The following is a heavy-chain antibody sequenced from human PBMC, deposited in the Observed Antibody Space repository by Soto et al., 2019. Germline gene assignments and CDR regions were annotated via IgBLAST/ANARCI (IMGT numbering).Heavy chain of an antibody. CDR2: ISSSSSTI. Sequence: GGSLRLSCAASGFTFSSYSMNWFRQAPGKGLEWVSYISSSSSTIYYADSVKGRFTISRDNAKNSLYLQMNSLRAEDTAVYYFATSDGWLRAPETDYWGKGTLVTVSS. D-gene: IGHD5-12*01. CDR1: GFTFSSYS. CDR3: ATSDGWLRAPETDY. V-gene: IGHV3-48*01. J-gene: IGHJ4*01.